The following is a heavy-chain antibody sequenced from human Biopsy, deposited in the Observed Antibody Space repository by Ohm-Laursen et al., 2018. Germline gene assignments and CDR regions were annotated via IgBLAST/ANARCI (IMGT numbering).Heavy chain of an antibody. V-gene: IGHV3-11*01. CDR2: INSSGSTK. D-gene: IGHD2-15*01. Sequence: GSLRLSCTASGFPVSDYYMSWIRQAPGRGLEWVSDINSSGSTKYHAESVKGRFTISRDNAMNSVYLQMNSLRGEDTAVYDCARAVGIAAAPIDYWGQGTLVTVSS. CDR3: ARAVGIAAAPIDY. J-gene: IGHJ4*02. CDR1: GFPVSDYY.